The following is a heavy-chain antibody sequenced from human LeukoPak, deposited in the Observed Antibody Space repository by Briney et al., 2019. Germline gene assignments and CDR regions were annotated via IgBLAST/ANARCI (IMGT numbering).Heavy chain of an antibody. Sequence: PSETLSLTCTVSGGSVSSGSYYWSWIRQPPGKGLEWIGYIYYSGSTNYNPSLKSRVTISVDTSKNQFSLKLSSVTAADTAVYYCARAEELDAFDIWGQGTMVTVSS. CDR1: GGSVSSGSYY. V-gene: IGHV4-61*01. D-gene: IGHD1-26*01. J-gene: IGHJ3*02. CDR3: ARAEELDAFDI. CDR2: IYYSGST.